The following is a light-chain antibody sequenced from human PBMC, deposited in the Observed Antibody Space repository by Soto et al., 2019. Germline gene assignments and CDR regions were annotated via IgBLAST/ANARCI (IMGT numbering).Light chain of an antibody. V-gene: IGKV3-20*01. J-gene: IGKJ2*01. CDR2: GAC. CDR1: QSISNVS. CDR3: QHYGSLRPK. Sequence: NFLTRSPGTLYCYTRERATLSCKARQSISNVSLACYQQKPGQAPSLLIYGACSTATGIPDRFSGSGSGEDFILTVTRLEPEEFPLTYCQHYGSLRPKFVQGTK.